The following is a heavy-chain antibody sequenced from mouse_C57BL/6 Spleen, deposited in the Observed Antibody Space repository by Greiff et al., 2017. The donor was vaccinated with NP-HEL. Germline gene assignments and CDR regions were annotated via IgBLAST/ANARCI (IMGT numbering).Heavy chain of an antibody. CDR1: GYTFTSYW. Sequence: QVQLQQPGAELVKPGASVKLSCKASGYTFTSYWMHWVKQRPGQGLEWIGMIHPNSGSTNYNEKFKSKATLTVDKSSSTAYMQLSSLTSEDSAVYYCAIYYYGSSYVYWGKGTTLTVSS. J-gene: IGHJ2*01. CDR2: IHPNSGST. V-gene: IGHV1-64*01. CDR3: AIYYYGSSYVY. D-gene: IGHD1-1*01.